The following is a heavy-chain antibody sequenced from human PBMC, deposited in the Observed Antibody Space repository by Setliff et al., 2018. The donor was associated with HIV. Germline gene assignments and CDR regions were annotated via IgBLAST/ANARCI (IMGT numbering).Heavy chain of an antibody. CDR2: INPHSGDK. J-gene: IGHJ6*02. CDR3: ASAPTLFGVEYYYYFGTVI. Sequence: ASVKVSCKASGYTFTGYYMHWVRRAPGQGLEWMGWINPHSGDKNYAQKFPDRVTMTRDTSVNIAYMQLSRLRSDDTVVYFCASAPTLFGVEYYYYFGTVILGPGTTVTVFS. CDR1: GYTFTGYY. D-gene: IGHD3-3*01. V-gene: IGHV1-2*02.